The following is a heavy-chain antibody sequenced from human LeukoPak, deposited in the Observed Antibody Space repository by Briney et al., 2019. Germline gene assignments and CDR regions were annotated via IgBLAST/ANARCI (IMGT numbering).Heavy chain of an antibody. CDR3: ARVGGYCSSTSCSPEKTGRWYYYYMDV. Sequence: QSGGSLRLSCAASGFTFSSYWMSWVRQAPGKGLEWVANIKQDGSEKYYVDSVKGRFTISRDNAKNSLYLQMNSLRAEDTAVYYCARVGGYCSSTSCSPEKTGRWYYYYMDVWGKGTTVTVSS. J-gene: IGHJ6*03. D-gene: IGHD2-2*01. CDR2: IKQDGSEK. CDR1: GFTFSSYW. V-gene: IGHV3-7*01.